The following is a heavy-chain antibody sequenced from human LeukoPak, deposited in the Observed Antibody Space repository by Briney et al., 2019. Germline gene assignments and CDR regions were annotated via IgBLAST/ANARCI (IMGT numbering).Heavy chain of an antibody. CDR2: ISGSGGST. J-gene: IGHJ4*02. CDR1: GFTFSSYG. V-gene: IGHV3-23*01. CDR3: AKDWAVEMATFDY. Sequence: GSLRLSCAASGFTFSSYGMSWVRQAPGKGLEWVSAISGSGGSTYYADSVKGRFTISRDNSKNTLYLQMNSLRAEDTAVYYCAKDWAVEMATFDYWGQGTLVTVSS. D-gene: IGHD5-24*01.